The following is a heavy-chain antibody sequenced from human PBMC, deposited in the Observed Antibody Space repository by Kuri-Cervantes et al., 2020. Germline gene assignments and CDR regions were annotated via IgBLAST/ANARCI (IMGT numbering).Heavy chain of an antibody. CDR3: ARAAAGPRYFQH. D-gene: IGHD6-13*01. V-gene: IGHV3-48*02. J-gene: IGHJ1*01. CDR1: GFTFSSYS. Sequence: GGSLRLSCAASGFTFSSYSMSWVRQAPGKGLEWVSYISSSSSTIYYADSVKGRFAISRDNAKNSLYLQMNSLRDEDTAVYYCARAAAGPRYFQHWGQGTTVTVSS. CDR2: ISSSSSTI.